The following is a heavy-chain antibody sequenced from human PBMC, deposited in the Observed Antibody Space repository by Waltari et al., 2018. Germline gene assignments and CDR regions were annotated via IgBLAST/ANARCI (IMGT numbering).Heavy chain of an antibody. J-gene: IGHJ6*02. V-gene: IGHV4-30-4*08. CDR1: GGSISSGDYY. CDR3: ARVVVAGVMRYGMDV. D-gene: IGHD2-15*01. CDR2: SYYGGRT. Sequence: QVQLQESGPGLVKPSQTLSLTCTVSGGSISSGDYYWSWIRQPPGKGREWIGYSYYGGRTYYTPALKSRVTISVDTAKNQCSRKLSSVTAADTAVYYCARVVVAGVMRYGMDVWGQGTTVTVSS.